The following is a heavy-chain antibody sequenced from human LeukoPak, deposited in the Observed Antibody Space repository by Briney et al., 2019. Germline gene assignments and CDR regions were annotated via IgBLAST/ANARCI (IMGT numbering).Heavy chain of an antibody. CDR2: ISGSGGST. CDR1: GFTFSSYA. D-gene: IGHD2-15*01. J-gene: IGHJ4*02. CDR3: AKGPYCSGGSCFGGYYFDY. Sequence: PGGSLRLSCAASGFTFSSYAMSWVRQAPGKGLEWVSAISGSGGSTYYADSVKGRFTISRDNSKYTLYLQMNSLRAEDTAVYYCAKGPYCSGGSCFGGYYFDYWGQGTLVTVSS. V-gene: IGHV3-23*01.